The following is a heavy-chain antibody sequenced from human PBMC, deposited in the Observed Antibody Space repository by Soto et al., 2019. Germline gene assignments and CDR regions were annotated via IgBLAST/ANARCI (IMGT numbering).Heavy chain of an antibody. CDR1: GFTFSSYW. Sequence: PGGSLRLSCAASGFTFSSYWMHWVRQAPGKGLVWVSRISSDGTTINYADSVKGRFTISRDNAKNTLYLQMISLRDEDTAVYYCARDLYYYDTGGWDYWGQGTLVTVSS. CDR2: ISSDGTTI. V-gene: IGHV3-74*01. CDR3: ARDLYYYDTGGWDY. D-gene: IGHD3-22*01. J-gene: IGHJ4*02.